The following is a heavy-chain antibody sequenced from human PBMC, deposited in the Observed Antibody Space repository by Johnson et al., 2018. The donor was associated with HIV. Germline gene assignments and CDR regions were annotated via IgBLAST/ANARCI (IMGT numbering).Heavy chain of an antibody. D-gene: IGHD6-25*01. CDR1: GFTFSSYG. V-gene: IGHV3-30*18. Sequence: QVQLVESGGGVVQPGRSLRLSCAASGFTFSSYGMHWVRQAPGKGLEWVAVIAYDGANKYYADSVKGRFTISRDNSKNTLYLQMNSLRAEDTAVYYCAKDGGSVDAFDIWGQGTMVTVSS. CDR2: IAYDGANK. J-gene: IGHJ3*02. CDR3: AKDGGSVDAFDI.